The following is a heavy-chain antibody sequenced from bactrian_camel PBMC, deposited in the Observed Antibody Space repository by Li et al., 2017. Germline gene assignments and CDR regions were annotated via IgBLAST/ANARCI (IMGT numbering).Heavy chain of an antibody. Sequence: EVQLVESGGGSVQAGETLRLSCTASTASTFTLSKSDMTWYRQGHGTNGCELVSTISRDGTTAYLPSVKGRFTLSRDNAKNTVYLQMNSLKPEDTAVYYCATGLLADHGLGLGTQVTVS. J-gene: IGHJ4*01. CDR1: TFTLSKSD. D-gene: IGHD5*01. V-gene: IGHV3S40*01. CDR2: ISRDGTT.